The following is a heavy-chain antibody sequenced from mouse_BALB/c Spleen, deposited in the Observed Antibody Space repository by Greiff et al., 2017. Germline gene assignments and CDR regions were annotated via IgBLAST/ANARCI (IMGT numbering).Heavy chain of an antibody. Sequence: DVKLQESGAELVKPGASVKLSCTASGFNIKDTYMHWVKQRPEQGLEWIGRIDPANGNTKYDPKFQGKATITADTSSNTAYLQLSSLTSEDTAVYYCARSDDYAPLDYWGQGTLVTVSA. V-gene: IGHV14-3*02. CDR1: GFNIKDTY. D-gene: IGHD2-4*01. J-gene: IGHJ3*01. CDR3: ARSDDYAPLDY. CDR2: IDPANGNT.